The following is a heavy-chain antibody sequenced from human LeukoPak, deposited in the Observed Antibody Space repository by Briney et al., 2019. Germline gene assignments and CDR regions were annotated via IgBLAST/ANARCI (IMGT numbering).Heavy chain of an antibody. CDR1: GFTFSSYS. J-gene: IGHJ4*02. CDR3: AKDLAVAGTMDY. Sequence: PGGSLRLSCAASGFTFSSYSMNWVRQAPGKGLEWVSSISSSSSYIYYADSVKGRFTISRDNAKNSLYLQMNSLRAEDTAVYYCAKDLAVAGTMDYWGQETLVTVSS. CDR2: ISSSSSYI. D-gene: IGHD6-19*01. V-gene: IGHV3-21*01.